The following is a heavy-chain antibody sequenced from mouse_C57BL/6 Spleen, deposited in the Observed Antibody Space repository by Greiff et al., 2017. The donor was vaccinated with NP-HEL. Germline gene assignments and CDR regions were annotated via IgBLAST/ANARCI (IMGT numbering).Heavy chain of an antibody. CDR1: GYTFTNYW. J-gene: IGHJ2*01. Sequence: QVQLQQSGAELVRPGTSVKMSCKASGYTFTNYWIGWAKQRPGHGLEWIGDIYPGGGYTNYNEKFKGKATLTADKSSSTAYMQFSSLTSEDSAIYYCARRDYGSSYVLDYWGQGTTLTVSS. V-gene: IGHV1-63*01. D-gene: IGHD1-1*01. CDR2: IYPGGGYT. CDR3: ARRDYGSSYVLDY.